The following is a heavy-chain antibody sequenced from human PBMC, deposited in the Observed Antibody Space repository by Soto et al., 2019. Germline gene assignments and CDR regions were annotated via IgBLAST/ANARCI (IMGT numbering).Heavy chain of an antibody. J-gene: IGHJ6*04. Sequence: VAVKVSCKASGYTFTSDYMPWVRQAPGQGLEWMGIINPSGDSTSYAQKVQGRVTMTRDTSTSKVYMELSSLRSEDTAVYYCARDHFSGSSYYEDYEDYYGMDVWG. CDR2: INPSGDST. D-gene: IGHD2-15*01. CDR3: ARDHFSGSSYYEDYEDYYGMDV. V-gene: IGHV1-46*01. CDR1: GYTFTSDY.